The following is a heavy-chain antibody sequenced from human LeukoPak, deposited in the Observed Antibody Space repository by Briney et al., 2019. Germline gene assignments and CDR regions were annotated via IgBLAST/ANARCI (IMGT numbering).Heavy chain of an antibody. CDR3: ARDLFPHFTVAGPY. V-gene: IGHV3-21*01. CDR1: GFTFSSYS. J-gene: IGHJ4*02. Sequence: PGGSLRLSCAASGFTFSSYSMNWVRQAPGKRLEWVSSIIMSSSYIYYADSVKGRFTISRDNAKNSLYLQMHSLRAEDTAVYYCARDLFPHFTVAGPYWGQGTLVTVSS. D-gene: IGHD6-19*01. CDR2: IIMSSSYI.